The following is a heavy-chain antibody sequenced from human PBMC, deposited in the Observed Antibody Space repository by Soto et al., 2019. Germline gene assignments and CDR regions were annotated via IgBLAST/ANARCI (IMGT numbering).Heavy chain of an antibody. CDR3: ARLRRPNSYETSGYYPYNWFDQ. V-gene: IGHV4-34*01. J-gene: IGHJ5*02. CDR1: GGSFTGYY. D-gene: IGHD3-22*01. Sequence: QVQLQQWGAGLLKPSETLSLTCGVNGGSFTGYYWSWIRQPPGKGLAGIGEINHTGSTNYNPSLKSRVTISVDTSRNQFSLKLSSVTAADTAVYFCARLRRPNSYETSGYYPYNWFDQWGQGTLVTVSS. CDR2: INHTGST.